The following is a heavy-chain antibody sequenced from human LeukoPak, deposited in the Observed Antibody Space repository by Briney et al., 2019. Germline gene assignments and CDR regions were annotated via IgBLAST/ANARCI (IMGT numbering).Heavy chain of an antibody. D-gene: IGHD4-17*01. CDR3: AKDMRHGDYGFGGSGMDV. V-gene: IGHV3-9*01. J-gene: IGHJ6*02. Sequence: GGSLRLSCAASGFTFSSYWMPWVRQAPGKGLEWVSGISWNSGSIGYADSVKGRFTISRDNAKNSLYLQMNSLRAEDTALYYCAKDMRHGDYGFGGSGMDVWGQGTTVTVSS. CDR1: GFTFSSYW. CDR2: ISWNSGSI.